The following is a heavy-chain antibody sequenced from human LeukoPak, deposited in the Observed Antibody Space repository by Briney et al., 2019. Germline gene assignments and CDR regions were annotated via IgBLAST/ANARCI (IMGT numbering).Heavy chain of an antibody. J-gene: IGHJ6*03. CDR1: GYTFTGYY. D-gene: IGHD6-13*01. V-gene: IGHV1-2*02. CDR2: INPNSGGT. CDR3: ARDPLSSWYYYYYYMDV. Sequence: ASVKVSCKATGYTFTGYYMHWVRQAPGQGLEWMGWINPNSGGTNYAQKFQGRVTMTRDTSISTAYMELSRLRSDDTAVYYCARDPLSSWYYYYYYMDVWGKGTTVTVSS.